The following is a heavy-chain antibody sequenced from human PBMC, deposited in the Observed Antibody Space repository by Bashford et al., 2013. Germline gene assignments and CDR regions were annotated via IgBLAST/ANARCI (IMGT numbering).Heavy chain of an antibody. Sequence: SGPTLVKPTQTLTLTCTFSGFSLSTSGMRVSWIRQPPGKALEWLARIDWDDDKFYNTSLKSRLTITKDTSKNQVVLTMTNMDPVDTATYYCAHRQEQLPELSPFDYWGQGTLVTVSS. J-gene: IGHJ4*02. D-gene: IGHD6-6*01. CDR3: AHRQEQLPELSPFDY. CDR2: IDWDDDK. CDR1: GFSLSTSGMR. V-gene: IGHV2-70*12.